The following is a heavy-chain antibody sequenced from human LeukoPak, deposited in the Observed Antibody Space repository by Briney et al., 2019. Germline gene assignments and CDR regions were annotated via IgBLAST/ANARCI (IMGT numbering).Heavy chain of an antibody. Sequence: GGSLRLSCAASGFTFSSYGMHWVRQVPGKGLEWVAVISYDGSNKYYADSVKGRFTISRDNSKNTLYLQMNSLRAEDTGVYYCAKTASGSYYRFDPWRERTQLTLCS. V-gene: IGHV3-30*18. CDR3: AKTASGSYYRFDP. D-gene: IGHD1-26*01. CDR1: GFTFSSYG. J-gene: IGHJ5*02. CDR2: ISYDGSNK.